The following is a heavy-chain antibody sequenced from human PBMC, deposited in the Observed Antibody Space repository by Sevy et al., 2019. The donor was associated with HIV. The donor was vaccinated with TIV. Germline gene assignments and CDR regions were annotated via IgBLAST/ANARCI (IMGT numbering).Heavy chain of an antibody. CDR3: ARDRLLFDYYDSSGYSDY. CDR2: ISSSSSYI. CDR1: AFTFSSYS. Sequence: GGSLRLSCAASAFTFSSYSMNWVRQAQGKGLEWVSSISSSSSYIYYADSVKGRFTISRDNAKNSLYLQMNSLRAEDTAVYYCARDRLLFDYYDSSGYSDYWGQGTLVTVS. V-gene: IGHV3-21*01. J-gene: IGHJ4*02. D-gene: IGHD3-22*01.